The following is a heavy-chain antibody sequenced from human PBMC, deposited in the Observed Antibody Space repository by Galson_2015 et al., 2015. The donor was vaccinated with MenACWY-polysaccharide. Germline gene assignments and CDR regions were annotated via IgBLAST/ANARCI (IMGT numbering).Heavy chain of an antibody. Sequence: SLRLSCAASEFTFSRYWMNWVRQAPGKGLVWVSRIDSGGSSTSYADSVKGRFTISRDNAKNTLYLQMNSLRAEDTAVYYCARARSWSGYFAFDFWGQGTMVTVSS. CDR3: ARARSWSGYFAFDF. D-gene: IGHD3-3*01. V-gene: IGHV3-74*01. J-gene: IGHJ3*01. CDR2: IDSGGSST. CDR1: EFTFSRYW.